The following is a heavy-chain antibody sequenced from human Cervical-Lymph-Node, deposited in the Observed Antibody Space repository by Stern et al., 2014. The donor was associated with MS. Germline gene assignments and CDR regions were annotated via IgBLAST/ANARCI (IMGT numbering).Heavy chain of an antibody. D-gene: IGHD3-22*01. V-gene: IGHV5-51*01. CDR1: GYSFTSYW. J-gene: IGHJ6*02. CDR3: ARLGLYYYDSTPNYYGMDV. Sequence: EVQLVQSGAEVKKPGESLKISCKGSGYSFTSYWIGWVRQMPGKGLEWMGIIYPGDSDTRYSPSFQGQVPISADKSISTAYLQWSSLKASDTAMYYCARLGLYYYDSTPNYYGMDVWGQGTTVTVSS. CDR2: IYPGDSDT.